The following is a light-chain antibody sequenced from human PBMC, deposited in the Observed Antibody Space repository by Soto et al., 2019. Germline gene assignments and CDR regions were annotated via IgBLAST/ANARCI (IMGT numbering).Light chain of an antibody. J-gene: IGKJ2*01. V-gene: IGKV3-20*01. CDR3: QQYGTSPGT. CDR2: GAS. CDR1: HAVTNNF. Sequence: EIVLPQSPGTLSLSPGERATLSCRASHAVTNNFLAWYQQKPGQAPRLVIYGASSRPAGIPDRFSGSGAGTDFTLSISRLEPEDFAIYFCQQYGTSPGTFGQGTKLEIK.